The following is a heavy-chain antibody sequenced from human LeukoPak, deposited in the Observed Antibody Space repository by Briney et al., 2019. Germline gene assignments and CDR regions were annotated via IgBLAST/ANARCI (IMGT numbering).Heavy chain of an antibody. CDR1: GFSFSTFA. V-gene: IGHV3-21*01. CDR3: ARLTGISYGKYYFDF. Sequence: GGSLRLSCAASGFSFSTFAMEWVRQAPGKGLEWVASLTGANDYIYHADSVKGRFTIPRDNAKNSLFLQMDSLRPEDTAVYYCARLTGISYGKYYFDFWGRGTLVTVSS. J-gene: IGHJ4*02. CDR2: LTGANDYI. D-gene: IGHD1-1*01.